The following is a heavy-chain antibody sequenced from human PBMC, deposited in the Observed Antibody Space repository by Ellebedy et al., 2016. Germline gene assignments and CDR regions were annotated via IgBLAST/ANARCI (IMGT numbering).Heavy chain of an antibody. CDR1: GDSVTNYY. D-gene: IGHD6-19*01. V-gene: IGHV4-59*02. Sequence: SETLSLXXTVSGDSVTNYYWYWIRQPPGKGLEWIGYIYSSGTTNYNPSLKSRVTISVDTSKNQFSLKLSSVTAADTAVYYCARGSIAVAVNWFDPWGQGTLVTVSS. CDR2: IYSSGTT. J-gene: IGHJ5*02. CDR3: ARGSIAVAVNWFDP.